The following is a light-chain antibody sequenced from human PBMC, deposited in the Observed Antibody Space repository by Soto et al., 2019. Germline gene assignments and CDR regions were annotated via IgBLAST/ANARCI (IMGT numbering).Light chain of an antibody. J-gene: IGLJ1*01. V-gene: IGLV2-14*03. Sequence: QSVLTQPASGSGSPGQSITISCTGTSSDVGGYNYVSWYQQHPGKAPKLMIHDVSNRPSGVSNRFSGSKSGNTASLTISGLQAEDEADYYCSSYSSSSTYVFGTGTKLTVL. CDR1: SSDVGGYNY. CDR3: SSYSSSSTYV. CDR2: DVS.